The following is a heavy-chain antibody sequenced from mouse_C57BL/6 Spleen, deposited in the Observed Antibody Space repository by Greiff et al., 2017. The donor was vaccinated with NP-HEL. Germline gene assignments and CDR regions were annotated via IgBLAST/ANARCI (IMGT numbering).Heavy chain of an antibody. V-gene: IGHV1-42*01. CDR3: ARGRLFITTVVAPHFDY. Sequence: VQLQQSGPELVKPGASVKISCKASGYSFTGYYMNWVKQSPEKSLEWIGEINPSTGGTTYNQKFKAKATLTVDKSSSTAYMQLKSLTSEEAAVYYCARGRLFITTVVAPHFDYWGKGTTLTVSS. CDR2: INPSTGGT. J-gene: IGHJ2*01. D-gene: IGHD1-1*01. CDR1: GYSFTGYY.